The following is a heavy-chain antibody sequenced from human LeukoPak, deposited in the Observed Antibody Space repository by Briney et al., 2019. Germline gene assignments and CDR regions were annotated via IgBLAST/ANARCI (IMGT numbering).Heavy chain of an antibody. V-gene: IGHV3-30*18. CDR2: ISYDGSNK. CDR3: AKSVGSGTVAGRVY. J-gene: IGHJ4*02. Sequence: GGSLRLSCAASGFTFSSYGMHWVRQAPGKGLEWVAVISYDGSNKYYADSVKGRFTISRDNSKNTLYLQMNSLRAEDTAVYYCAKSVGSGTVAGRVYWGQGTLVTVSS. CDR1: GFTFSSYG. D-gene: IGHD6-19*01.